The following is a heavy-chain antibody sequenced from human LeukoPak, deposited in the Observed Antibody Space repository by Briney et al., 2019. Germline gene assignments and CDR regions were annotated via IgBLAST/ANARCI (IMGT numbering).Heavy chain of an antibody. V-gene: IGHV4-4*09. Sequence: PSGTLSLTCTVSGGSISSYYWSWIRQPPGKGLEWIGYIYATGSTNYSPSLKSRVTISVDTSKNQFSLNLRSVTAADTAVYYCARHGSVRSPLGPWGQGTLVTVSS. J-gene: IGHJ5*02. CDR1: GGSISSYY. CDR2: IYATGST. D-gene: IGHD3-10*01. CDR3: ARHGSVRSPLGP.